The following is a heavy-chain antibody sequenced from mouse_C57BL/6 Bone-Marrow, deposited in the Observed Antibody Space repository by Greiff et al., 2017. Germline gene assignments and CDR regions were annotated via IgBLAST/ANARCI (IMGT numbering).Heavy chain of an antibody. D-gene: IGHD1-1*01. CDR3: AGITTVVDWYFDV. CDR1: GYAFTNYL. V-gene: IGHV1-54*01. J-gene: IGHJ1*03. Sequence: QVQLQQSGAELVRPGTSVKVSCKASGYAFTNYLIEWVKQRPGQGLEWIGVINPGSGGTNYNEKFKGKATLTADKSSSPAYMQLSSLTSEDSAVYFCAGITTVVDWYFDVWGTGTTVTVSS. CDR2: INPGSGGT.